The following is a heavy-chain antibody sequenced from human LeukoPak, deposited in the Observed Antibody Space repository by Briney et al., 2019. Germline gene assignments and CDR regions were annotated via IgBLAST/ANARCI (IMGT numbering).Heavy chain of an antibody. J-gene: IGHJ4*02. V-gene: IGHV1-2*02. Sequence: GASVKVYCKASVYTFTGYYMHWVRQAPGQGLEWMGWINPNSGGTNYAQKFQGRVTMTRDTSISTAYMELSRLRSDDTAVYYCARTVGYSSGWYYFDYWGQGTLVTVSS. CDR2: INPNSGGT. CDR1: VYTFTGYY. D-gene: IGHD6-19*01. CDR3: ARTVGYSSGWYYFDY.